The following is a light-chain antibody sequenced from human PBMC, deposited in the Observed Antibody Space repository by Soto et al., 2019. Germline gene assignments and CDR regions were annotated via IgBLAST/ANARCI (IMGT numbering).Light chain of an antibody. V-gene: IGKV3-11*01. J-gene: IGKJ1*01. CDR1: QTVYNY. CDR2: DAS. CDR3: QQRNDWPRT. Sequence: EIVLTQSPGTLSLSPGERATISCRASQTVYNYLAWYQQKPGQAPRLLIYDASNRATGIPARFSGSGSGTDFTLTINSLETEDFAVYYCQQRNDWPRTFGQGTKVDNK.